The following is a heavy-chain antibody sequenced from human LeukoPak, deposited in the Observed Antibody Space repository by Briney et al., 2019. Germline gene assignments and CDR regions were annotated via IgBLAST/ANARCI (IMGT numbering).Heavy chain of an antibody. D-gene: IGHD2-21*01. CDR3: PRDQVFDCGTPCGIGL. V-gene: IGHV3-23*01. Sequence: GGSLRLSCAASGFTFSSYAMSWVRQAPGKGLEWVSAISGSGGSTYYADSVKGRFTISGDNSKNTLYLQMNSLRAEDTAVYYCPRDQVFDCGTPCGIGLWGQGATVAVSS. CDR1: GFTFSSYA. CDR2: ISGSGGST. J-gene: IGHJ6*02.